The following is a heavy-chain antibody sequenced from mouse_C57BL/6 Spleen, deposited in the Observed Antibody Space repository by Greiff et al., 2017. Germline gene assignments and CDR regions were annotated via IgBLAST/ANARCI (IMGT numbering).Heavy chain of an antibody. V-gene: IGHV1-50*01. CDR2: IDPSDSYT. CDR1: GYTFTSYW. CDR3: ARDGYFDY. D-gene: IGHD2-3*01. J-gene: IGHJ2*01. Sequence: VQLQQPGAELVKPGASVKLSCKASGYTFTSYWMQWVKQRPGQGLEWIGEIDPSDSYTNYNQKVKGKATLTLDTSSSTAYVQLSSLTSEDSAVYYCARDGYFDYWGKGTTLTVSS.